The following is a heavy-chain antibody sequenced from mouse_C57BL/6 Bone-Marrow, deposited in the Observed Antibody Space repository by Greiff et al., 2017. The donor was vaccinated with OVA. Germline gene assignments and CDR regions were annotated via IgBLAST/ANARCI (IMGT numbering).Heavy chain of an antibody. D-gene: IGHD1-1*01. CDR1: GFTFSSYG. Sequence: EVKLMESGGDLVKPGGSLKLSCAASGFTFSSYGMSWVRQTPDKRLEWVATISSGGSYTYYPDSVKGRFTISRDNAKNTLYLQMSSLKSEDTAMYYCARHIITTVVATDFDVWGTGTTVTVSS. J-gene: IGHJ1*03. CDR2: ISSGGSYT. CDR3: ARHIITTVVATDFDV. V-gene: IGHV5-6*01.